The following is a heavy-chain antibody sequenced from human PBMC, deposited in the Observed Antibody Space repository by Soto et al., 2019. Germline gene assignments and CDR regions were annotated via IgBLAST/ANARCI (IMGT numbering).Heavy chain of an antibody. Sequence: PSETLSLTCAVSGYSISSGNYYCWFRHPPRKGLQWSGSIYHSGSTYYSPSLKCRVTISVDTSKNQFSLKLSSVTAADTAVYYCARDAAPRYYDFWSGYIQPVPLYYYGMDVWGQGTTVTVSS. D-gene: IGHD3-3*01. CDR3: ARDAAPRYYDFWSGYIQPVPLYYYGMDV. CDR2: IYHSGST. CDR1: GYSISSGNY. V-gene: IGHV4-38-2*02. J-gene: IGHJ6*02.